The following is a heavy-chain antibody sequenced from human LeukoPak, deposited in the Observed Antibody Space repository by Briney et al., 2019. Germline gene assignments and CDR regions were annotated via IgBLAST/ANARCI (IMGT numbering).Heavy chain of an antibody. Sequence: GGSLRLSCVASGFTFSNYGMHWVRQAPGKGLEWVAFIRFDGSNKYYADSVKGRFTISRDNSKNTLFLQMSSLTADDTAVYYCPTPSSLRYGSGSPDYWDQGTLVTDSS. V-gene: IGHV3-30*02. J-gene: IGHJ4*02. D-gene: IGHD3-10*01. CDR1: GFTFSNYG. CDR2: IRFDGSNK. CDR3: PTPSSLRYGSGSPDY.